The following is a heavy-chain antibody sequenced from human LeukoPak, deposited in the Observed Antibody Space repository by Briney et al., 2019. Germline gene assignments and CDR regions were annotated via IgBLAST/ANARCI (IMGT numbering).Heavy chain of an antibody. CDR3: ARGSAFDI. CDR2: INHSGST. J-gene: IGHJ3*02. Sequence: SETLSLTCAVYGGSLSGYYWSLIRQPAGKGLEWIGEINHSGSTNYNPSLKSRVTISVDTSKNQFSLKLSSVTAADTAVYYCARGSAFDIWGQGTMVTVSS. CDR1: GGSLSGYY. V-gene: IGHV4-34*01.